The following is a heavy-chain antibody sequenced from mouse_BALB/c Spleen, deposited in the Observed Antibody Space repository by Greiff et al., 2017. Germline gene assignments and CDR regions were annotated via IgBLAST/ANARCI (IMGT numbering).Heavy chain of an antibody. CDR3: ATYYYGSRGVAY. Sequence: EVQLQESGPGLVKPSQSLSLTCSVTGYSITSGYYWNWIRQFPGNKLEWMGYISYDGSNNYNPSLKNRISITRDTSKNQFFLKLNSVTTEVTATYYCATYYYGSRGVAYWGQGTLVTVSA. D-gene: IGHD1-1*01. J-gene: IGHJ3*01. V-gene: IGHV3-6*02. CDR1: GYSITSGYY. CDR2: ISYDGSN.